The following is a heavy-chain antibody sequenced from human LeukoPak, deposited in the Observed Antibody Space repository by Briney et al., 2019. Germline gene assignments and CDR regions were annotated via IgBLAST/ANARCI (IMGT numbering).Heavy chain of an antibody. V-gene: IGHV1-24*01. Sequence: ASVKVSCKVSGYTFTELSMHWVRQAPGKGLEWMGGFDPEDGETVYAQRFQGRVTMTEDTSTDTAYMELSSLRSEDTAVYYCATGSLRLGEFSLGYWGQGTLVTVSS. D-gene: IGHD3-16*02. CDR1: GYTFTELS. J-gene: IGHJ4*02. CDR3: ATGSLRLGEFSLGY. CDR2: FDPEDGET.